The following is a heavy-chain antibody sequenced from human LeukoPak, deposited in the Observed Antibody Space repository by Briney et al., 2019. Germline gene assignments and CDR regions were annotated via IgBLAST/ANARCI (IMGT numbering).Heavy chain of an antibody. D-gene: IGHD3-9*01. Sequence: GGSLRLSCAASGFTFNTYTMNWVRQAPGKGLEWVSYISGSSGIIDYADSVRGRFTISRDNAKNTLYLQMNSLRAEDTAVYYCARDGRYFDWLPRYYFDYWGQGTLVTVSS. V-gene: IGHV3-48*01. CDR1: GFTFNTYT. CDR3: ARDGRYFDWLPRYYFDY. CDR2: ISGSSGII. J-gene: IGHJ4*02.